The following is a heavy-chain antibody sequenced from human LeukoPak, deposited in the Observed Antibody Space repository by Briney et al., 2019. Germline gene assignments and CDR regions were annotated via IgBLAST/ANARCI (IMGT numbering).Heavy chain of an antibody. Sequence: PSGTLSLTCAVYGGSFSGYYWSWIRQPPGKGLEWIGEINHSGSTNYNPSLKSRVTISVDTSKNQFSLKLSSVTAADTAVYYCARRWGLSRTDYWGQGTLVTVSS. J-gene: IGHJ4*02. D-gene: IGHD7-27*01. CDR3: ARRWGLSRTDY. V-gene: IGHV4-34*01. CDR2: INHSGST. CDR1: GGSFSGYY.